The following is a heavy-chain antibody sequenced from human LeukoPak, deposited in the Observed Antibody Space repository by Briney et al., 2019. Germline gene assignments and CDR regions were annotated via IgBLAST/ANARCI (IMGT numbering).Heavy chain of an antibody. V-gene: IGHV4-59*01. CDR3: ARAETLAAIYFDF. Sequence: SSETLSPTCSVSGGSISPYYWSWFRQPPGKGLEWIGYIFHSGITTYNPSLKSRVTISLDSSKNQFFLRLTSVTAADTAMYYCARAETLAAIYFDFWGQGSLVTVSS. CDR1: GGSISPYY. J-gene: IGHJ4*02. CDR2: IFHSGIT. D-gene: IGHD6-25*01.